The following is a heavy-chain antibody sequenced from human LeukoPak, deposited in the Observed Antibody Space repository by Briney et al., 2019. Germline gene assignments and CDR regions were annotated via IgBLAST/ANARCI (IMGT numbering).Heavy chain of an antibody. CDR1: GGSISPYE. Sequence: PSETLSLTCTVSGGSISPYEWSWIRQSAGKRLEWIGLIRNTGSADYSPSLKSRVTLSIDTSKSQISLRLTSVTAADTAVYYCATGSYSGGFDKWGQGTLVTVSS. CDR3: ATGSYSGGFDK. J-gene: IGHJ4*02. V-gene: IGHV4-4*07. D-gene: IGHD2-8*02. CDR2: IRNTGSA.